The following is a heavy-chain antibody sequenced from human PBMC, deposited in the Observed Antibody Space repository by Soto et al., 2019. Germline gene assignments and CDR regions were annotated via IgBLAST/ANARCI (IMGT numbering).Heavy chain of an antibody. Sequence: QVQLVQSGAEVKKPGTSVKVSCKASGYTFTSNGISWVRQATGQGLEWMGWMSTYNGNTSYAQKLQGRVTMTRNTTTSIAYRELRALGSDVTSVYYCARDGYGDFGPWGQGSLVTVSS. CDR2: MSTYNGNT. CDR1: GYTFTSNG. V-gene: IGHV1-18*01. D-gene: IGHD4-17*01. CDR3: ARDGYGDFGP. J-gene: IGHJ5*02.